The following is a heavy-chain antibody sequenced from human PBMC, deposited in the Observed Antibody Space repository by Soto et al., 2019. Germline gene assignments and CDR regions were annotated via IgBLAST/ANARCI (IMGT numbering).Heavy chain of an antibody. D-gene: IGHD3-16*01. Sequence: VQSGAEVRKPGASVKVSCKATGYTLTTHYLHWVRQAPGQALEWIGMINPDDGTTTYAERFWGSVALTGETSTNTAALKLTTLTSEDTAIHSCATVGLPSVRGLAFDYWGQGTRVTASS. J-gene: IGHJ4*02. CDR1: GYTLTTHY. V-gene: IGHV1-46*01. CDR3: ATVGLPSVRGLAFDY. CDR2: INPDDGTT.